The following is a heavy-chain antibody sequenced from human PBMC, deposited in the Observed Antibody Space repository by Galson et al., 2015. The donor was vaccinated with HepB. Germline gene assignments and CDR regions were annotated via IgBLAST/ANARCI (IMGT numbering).Heavy chain of an antibody. J-gene: IGHJ4*02. Sequence: SCAASGFTFSTYWMYWVRQAPGKGLGWGAAIKTDGSDKYYADSVKGRCTISRDNADNSLYLQINSLRNEDTAVYYCAKDHITGWSFDSWGQGTLVTVSS. V-gene: IGHV3-7*03. CDR2: IKTDGSDK. CDR3: AKDHITGWSFDS. D-gene: IGHD6-19*01. CDR1: GFTFSTYW.